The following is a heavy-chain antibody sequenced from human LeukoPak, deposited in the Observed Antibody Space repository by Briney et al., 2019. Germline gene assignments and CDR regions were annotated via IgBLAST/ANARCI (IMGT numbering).Heavy chain of an antibody. D-gene: IGHD2-21*02. CDR3: AKDSRSTLPRGRLDY. V-gene: IGHV3-23*01. Sequence: GGSLRLSCAASGSTFSSYAMSWVRQAPGKGLEWVSRISGSGGTTYYADSVKGRFTISRDNSKNTYLQMNSLRAEDTAAYYCAKDSRSTLPRGRLDYWGQGTLVTVSS. CDR1: GSTFSSYA. J-gene: IGHJ4*02. CDR2: ISGSGGTT.